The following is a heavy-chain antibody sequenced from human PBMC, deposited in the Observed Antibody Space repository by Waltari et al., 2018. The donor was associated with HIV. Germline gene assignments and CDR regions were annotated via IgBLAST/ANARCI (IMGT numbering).Heavy chain of an antibody. CDR2: IYYGGSA. D-gene: IGHD5-12*01. J-gene: IGHJ3*02. CDR3: ARLVTRGYSADVFDI. V-gene: IGHV3-66*02. CDR1: GFTVTGNY. Sequence: EVQLVESGGALVQPGGSLRLSCAASGFTVTGNYMSWVRQVPGKGLKWVSSIYYGGSAYYTDSVQGRFTISTDNSKNTLYLQMNSLRDEDTAVYYCARLVTRGYSADVFDIWGQGTMATVSS.